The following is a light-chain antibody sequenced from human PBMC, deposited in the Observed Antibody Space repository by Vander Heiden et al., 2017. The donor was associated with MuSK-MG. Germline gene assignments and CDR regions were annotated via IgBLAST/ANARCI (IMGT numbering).Light chain of an antibody. CDR1: QSISSY. J-gene: IGKJ3*01. CDR2: AAS. CDR3: QQCDTTPFT. Sequence: IQMSESPSSLSASVGDRVTITCRASQSISSYLNPYQQKPWKAPKLLIYAASSLQSRVPSRFSGSRSGTAFTITISRLQPEAFAPYYCQQCDTTPFTFGHGTKVDLK. V-gene: IGKV1-39*01.